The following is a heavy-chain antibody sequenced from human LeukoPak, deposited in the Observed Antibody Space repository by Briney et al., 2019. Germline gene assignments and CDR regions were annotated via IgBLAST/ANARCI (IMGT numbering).Heavy chain of an antibody. D-gene: IGHD1-1*01. V-gene: IGHV4-30-2*01. CDR3: ARGPGGGYYYGMDV. J-gene: IGHJ6*04. CDR2: IYHSGST. CDR1: GCSISSGGYS. Sequence: SQTLSLTCAVSGCSISSGGYSWSWIRQPPGKGLEWIGYIYHSGSTYYNPSLKSRVTISVDRSKHQFSLKLSSVTAADTAVYYCARGPGGGYYYGMDVWGKGTTVTVSS.